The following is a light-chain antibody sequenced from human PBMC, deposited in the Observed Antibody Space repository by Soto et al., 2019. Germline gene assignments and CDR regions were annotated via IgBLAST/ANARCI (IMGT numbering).Light chain of an antibody. J-gene: IGLJ2*01. CDR3: QSYDSSLSTVV. Sequence: QSVLTQPPSVSGAPGQRVTISCTGSSSSIGAGFDVHWYQQLPGTAPKVLIYDNKNRPSGVPDRFSGSKSGTSASLAITGLQAEDEADYYCQSYDSSLSTVVFGGGTKVTVL. V-gene: IGLV1-40*01. CDR1: SSSIGAGFD. CDR2: DNK.